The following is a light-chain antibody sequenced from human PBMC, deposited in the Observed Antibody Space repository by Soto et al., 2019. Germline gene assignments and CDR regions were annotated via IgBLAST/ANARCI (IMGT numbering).Light chain of an antibody. Sequence: QSALTQPPSASGSPGQSATISCTGTSSDVGGYNYVSWYQQHPGKAPKLMIYEVSKRPSGVPDRFSGSKSGNTASLTVSGLQAEDEADYYCSSYAGSNYYVFGTGTKVTV. CDR2: EVS. J-gene: IGLJ1*01. V-gene: IGLV2-8*01. CDR1: SSDVGGYNY. CDR3: SSYAGSNYYV.